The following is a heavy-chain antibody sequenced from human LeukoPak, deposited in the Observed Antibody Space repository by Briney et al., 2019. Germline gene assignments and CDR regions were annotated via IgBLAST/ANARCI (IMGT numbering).Heavy chain of an antibody. V-gene: IGHV5-51*01. D-gene: IGHD5-18*01. J-gene: IGHJ4*02. Sequence: GESPKISCKGSGYSFTSYWIGWVRQMPGKGLEWMGIIYPGDSDTRYSPSFQGQVTISADKSISTAYLQWSSLKASDTAMYYCARQEDPGYSYGYIDYWGQGTLVTVSS. CDR2: IYPGDSDT. CDR1: GYSFTSYW. CDR3: ARQEDPGYSYGYIDY.